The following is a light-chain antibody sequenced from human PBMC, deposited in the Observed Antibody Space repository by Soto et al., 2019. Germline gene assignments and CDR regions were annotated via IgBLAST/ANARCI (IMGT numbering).Light chain of an antibody. V-gene: IGLV2-8*01. CDR1: SSDVGAYNY. CDR2: EFS. CDR3: SSYAGSTNWG. J-gene: IGLJ3*02. Sequence: QSALTQPPSASASPGQSVTISCTGTSSDVGAYNYVSWYQQHPGKAPKLMIYEFSKRPSGVPDRFSGSKSGNTASLTVSGLQAEDEADDYCSSYAGSTNWGFGGGTKLTVL.